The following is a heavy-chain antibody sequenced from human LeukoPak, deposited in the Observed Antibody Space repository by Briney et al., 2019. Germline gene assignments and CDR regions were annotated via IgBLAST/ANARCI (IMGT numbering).Heavy chain of an antibody. CDR2: IYYSGST. CDR3: ARNLCGGDCYSADCYYMDV. J-gene: IGHJ6*03. CDR1: GGSISSYY. V-gene: IGHV4-59*01. Sequence: PSETLSLTCTVSGGSISSYYWSWIRQPPGKGLEWIGNIYYSGSTNYNPSLKSRVTISVDTSKNQFSLKLSSVTAADTAVYYCARNLCGGDCYSADCYYMDVWGKGTTVTVSS. D-gene: IGHD2-21*01.